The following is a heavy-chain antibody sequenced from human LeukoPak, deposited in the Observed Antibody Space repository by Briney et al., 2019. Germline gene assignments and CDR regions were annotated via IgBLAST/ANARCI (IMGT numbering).Heavy chain of an antibody. Sequence: SGTLSLTCAVSGGSISNENWWSWVRQPPGKGLEWIGEIHHRGGTNYNPSLRSRVTISIDTSKNQFSLKLTSVTAADTAVYYCATPNDAFNIWGQGTMVTVSS. V-gene: IGHV4-4*02. CDR2: IHHRGGT. CDR3: ATPNDAFNI. CDR1: GGSISNENW. J-gene: IGHJ3*02.